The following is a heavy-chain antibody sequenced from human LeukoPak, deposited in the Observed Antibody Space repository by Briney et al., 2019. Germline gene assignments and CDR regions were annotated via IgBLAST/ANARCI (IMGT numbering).Heavy chain of an antibody. V-gene: IGHV1-69*05. J-gene: IGHJ4*02. CDR2: IIPIFGTA. D-gene: IGHD3-22*01. Sequence: ASVKVSCKASGGTFSSYAISGVRQAPGQGLEWMGRIIPIFGTANYAQKFQGRVTITTDESTSTAYMELSSLRSEDTAVYYCARFSSGYYLDYWGQGTLVTVSS. CDR3: ARFSSGYYLDY. CDR1: GGTFSSYA.